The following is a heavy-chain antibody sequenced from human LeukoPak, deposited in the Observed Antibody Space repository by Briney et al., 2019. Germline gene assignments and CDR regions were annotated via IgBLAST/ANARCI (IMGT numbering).Heavy chain of an antibody. J-gene: IGHJ6*03. CDR3: AKDSSGYYPRWDSYYYMDV. Sequence: CLRLAWSPAGFSVDDYAMDGVRHAPGKGLEWVSLITRDGGRPYYAASVKGRLTIYRDNSKNSLYFQMNRLRTADTALYYCAKDSSGYYPRWDSYYYMDVWGKGTTVIVSS. V-gene: IGHV3-43*02. CDR1: GFSVDDYA. D-gene: IGHD3-22*01. CDR2: ITRDGGRP.